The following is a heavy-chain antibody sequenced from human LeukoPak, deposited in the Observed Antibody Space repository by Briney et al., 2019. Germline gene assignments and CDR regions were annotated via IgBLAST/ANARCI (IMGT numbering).Heavy chain of an antibody. CDR3: ARALYDYVWGSYRLNWFDP. Sequence: SETLSLTCTVSGGSISSGSYYWSWTRQPAGKGLEWIGRIYTTGSTNYNPSLKSRLTISVDTSKNQFSLKLRSVTAADTAVYYCARALYDYVWGSYRLNWFDPWGQGTLVTVSP. CDR1: GGSISSGSYY. D-gene: IGHD3-16*02. CDR2: IYTTGST. J-gene: IGHJ5*02. V-gene: IGHV4-61*02.